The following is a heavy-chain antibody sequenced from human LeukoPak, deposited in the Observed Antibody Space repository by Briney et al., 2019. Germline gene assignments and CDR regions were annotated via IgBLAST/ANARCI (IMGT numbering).Heavy chain of an antibody. CDR2: IYPGDSDT. Sequence: GASLQISCKGSGYIFTSYWIGWVRPLPGKSLEWMGIIYPGDSDTRYSPSFQGQVTISADKSISTAYLQWSSLKASDTAMYYCARILYSSLGFDPWGQGTLVTVSS. V-gene: IGHV5-51*01. J-gene: IGHJ5*02. CDR1: GYIFTSYW. CDR3: ARILYSSLGFDP. D-gene: IGHD2-8*01.